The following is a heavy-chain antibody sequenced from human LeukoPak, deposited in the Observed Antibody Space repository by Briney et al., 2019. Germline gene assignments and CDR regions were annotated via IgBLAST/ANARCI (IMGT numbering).Heavy chain of an antibody. V-gene: IGHV1-18*01. CDR3: ARDLGYEGNDY. Sequence: ASVKVSCKASGYTFTSYGISWVRQAPGQGLEWMGWISAYNGNTNYAQKLQGRVTMTTDTSTSTVYMELSSLRSEDTAVYYCARDLGYEGNDYWGQGTLVTVSS. CDR2: ISAYNGNT. J-gene: IGHJ4*02. D-gene: IGHD5-18*01. CDR1: GYTFTSYG.